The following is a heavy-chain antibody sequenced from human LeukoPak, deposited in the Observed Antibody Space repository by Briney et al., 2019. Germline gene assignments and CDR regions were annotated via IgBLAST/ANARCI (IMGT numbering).Heavy chain of an antibody. D-gene: IGHD3-22*01. J-gene: IGHJ4*02. CDR2: IYSGGST. CDR3: ARNRYYYDSSGYYQLDY. CDR1: GFTVSSNY. V-gene: IGHV3-53*04. Sequence: GGSLRLSCAASGFTVSSNYMSWVRQAPGKGLEWVSVIYSGGSTYYADSVKGRFTISRHNSKNTLYLQMNSLRAEDTAVYYCARNRYYYDSSGYYQLDYWGQGTLVTVSS.